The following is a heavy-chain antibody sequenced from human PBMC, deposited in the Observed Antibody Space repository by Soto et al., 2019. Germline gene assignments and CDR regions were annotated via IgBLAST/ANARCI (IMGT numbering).Heavy chain of an antibody. D-gene: IGHD2-2*01. CDR3: AVVPAATLDYRVDY. J-gene: IGHJ4*02. Sequence: QVQLVQSGAEVKKPGSSVKVSCKASGDTFSSYAISWVRQDPGQGLEWMGGIIPIFGTANYAQKFQGRVTITADESTSTAYMELSSLRSEDTAVYYCAVVPAATLDYRVDYWGQGTLVTVSS. CDR1: GDTFSSYA. V-gene: IGHV1-69*01. CDR2: IIPIFGTA.